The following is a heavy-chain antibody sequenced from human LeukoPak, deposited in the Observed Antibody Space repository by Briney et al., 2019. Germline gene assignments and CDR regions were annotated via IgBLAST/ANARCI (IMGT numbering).Heavy chain of an antibody. CDR1: GGSISSGGYY. CDR3: ARYQDYRYYFDY. V-gene: IGHV4-31*03. D-gene: IGHD4-11*01. CDR2: IYYSGST. J-gene: IGHJ4*02. Sequence: PSETLSLTCTVSGGSISSGGYYWSWIRQHPGKGLEWIGYIYYSGSTYYNPSLKSRVTISVDTSKNQFSLKLSSVTAADTAVYYCARYQDYRYYFDYWGQGTLVTVSS.